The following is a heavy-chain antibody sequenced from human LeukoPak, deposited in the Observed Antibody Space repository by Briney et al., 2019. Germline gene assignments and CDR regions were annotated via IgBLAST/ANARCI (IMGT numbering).Heavy chain of an antibody. CDR2: ISAYNGNT. J-gene: IGHJ3*02. V-gene: IGHV1-18*01. Sequence: ASVKVSCKASGYTFTSYGISWVRQAPGQGLEWMGWISAYNGNTNYAQKLQGRVTMTTDTSTSTAYMELRSLRSDDTAVYYCARDHDSSGYALVASDIWGQGTMVTVSS. CDR1: GYTFTSYG. D-gene: IGHD3-22*01. CDR3: ARDHDSSGYALVASDI.